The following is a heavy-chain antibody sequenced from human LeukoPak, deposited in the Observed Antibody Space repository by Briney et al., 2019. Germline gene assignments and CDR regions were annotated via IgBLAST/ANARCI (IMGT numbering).Heavy chain of an antibody. CDR1: GFTFSSYG. CDR2: ISPSADHT. CDR3: ARDKALNS. J-gene: IGHJ4*02. V-gene: IGHV3-21*06. Sequence: PGGSLRLSCAASGFTFSSYGMNWVRQAPGKGLEWVSAISPSADHTYYADSVKGRFTISRDNAKNSLYLQMNSLRAEDTAVYFCARDKALNSWGQGTLVTVSS.